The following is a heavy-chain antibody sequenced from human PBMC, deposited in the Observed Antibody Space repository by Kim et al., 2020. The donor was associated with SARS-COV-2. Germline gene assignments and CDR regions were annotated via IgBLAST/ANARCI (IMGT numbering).Heavy chain of an antibody. V-gene: IGHV4-59*01. J-gene: IGHJ6*02. D-gene: IGHD3-22*01. CDR3: ARDSNSGYYDSSGYRPGLGYYYGMDV. Sequence: SETLSLTCTVSGGSISSYYWSWIRQPPGKGLEWIGYIYYSGSTNYNPSLKSRVTISVDTSKNQFSLKLSSVTAADTAVYYCARDSNSGYYDSSGYRPGLGYYYGMDVWGQGTTVTVSS. CDR2: IYYSGST. CDR1: GGSISSYY.